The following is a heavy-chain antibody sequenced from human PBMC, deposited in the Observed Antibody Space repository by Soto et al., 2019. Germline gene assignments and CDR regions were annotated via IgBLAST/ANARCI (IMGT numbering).Heavy chain of an antibody. J-gene: IGHJ6*02. Sequence: SETLSLTCPVYGGSFSGYYWSWIRQPPRKRLDWIGEINHSGRTNYSPSLKSRVAISVDTSKDQFSLKLSSVTAADPAVYYCARSPDSSGYYPRRYYYGMDVWGQGTTVAGSS. D-gene: IGHD3-22*01. V-gene: IGHV4-34*01. CDR3: ARSPDSSGYYPRRYYYGMDV. CDR2: INHSGRT. CDR1: GGSFSGYY.